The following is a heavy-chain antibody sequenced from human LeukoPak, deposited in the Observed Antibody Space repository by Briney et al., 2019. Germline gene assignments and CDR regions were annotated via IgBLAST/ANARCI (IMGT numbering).Heavy chain of an antibody. D-gene: IGHD1-26*01. CDR3: AKHLLVGGTRGAYAFDI. J-gene: IGHJ3*02. V-gene: IGHV3-48*01. CDR1: GFTFSSYS. CDR2: ISSSSGTT. Sequence: GGSLRLSCAASGFTFSSYSMNWVRQAPGKGLEWVSYISSSSGTTYYADSVKGRFTISRDNSKNTLDLQMNSLRAEDTAGYYCAKHLLVGGTRGAYAFDIWGRGTMVTVSS.